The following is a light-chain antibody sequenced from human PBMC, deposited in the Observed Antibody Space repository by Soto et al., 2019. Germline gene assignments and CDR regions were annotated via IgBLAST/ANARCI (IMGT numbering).Light chain of an antibody. J-gene: IGLJ1*01. CDR2: GNS. CDR3: QSYDSSLRGSV. Sequence: QLVLTQPPSVSGAPGQTVTISCAGSSSNIGPGFDVHWYQQVSGTAPKLLIYGNSNRPSGVPDRFSGSRSGTSASLAITGLQPEDEADYYCQSYDSSLRGSVFGPGTKLTVL. CDR1: SSNIGPGFD. V-gene: IGLV1-40*01.